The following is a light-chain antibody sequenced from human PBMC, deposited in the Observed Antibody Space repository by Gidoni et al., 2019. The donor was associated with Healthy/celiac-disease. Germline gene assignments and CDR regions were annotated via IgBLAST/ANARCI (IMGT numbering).Light chain of an antibody. V-gene: IGKV3-20*01. CDR3: QQYGSSPT. J-gene: IGKJ3*01. CDR2: GAS. CDR1: QSVSSSY. Sequence: EVVLTQSPGNLSLSPGERATLSCRASQSVSSSYLAWYQQKPGQAPRLLIYGASSRATGLPDSFSGSGSGTDFTLTISRLEPEDFAVYYCQQYGSSPTFGPGTKVDIK.